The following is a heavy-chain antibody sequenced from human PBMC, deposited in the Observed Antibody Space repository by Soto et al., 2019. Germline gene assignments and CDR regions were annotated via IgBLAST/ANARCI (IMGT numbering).Heavy chain of an antibody. CDR3: ARDYDFWSGYPYYYGMDF. J-gene: IGHJ6*02. Sequence: GGSPRLSCAASGFTFSSYSMNWVRQAPGKGLEWVSYISSSSSTIYYADSVKGRFTISRDNAKNSLYLQMNILRDEDTAVYYCARDYDFWSGYPYYYGMDFWGQGSTVT. D-gene: IGHD3-3*01. V-gene: IGHV3-48*02. CDR1: GFTFSSYS. CDR2: ISSSSSTI.